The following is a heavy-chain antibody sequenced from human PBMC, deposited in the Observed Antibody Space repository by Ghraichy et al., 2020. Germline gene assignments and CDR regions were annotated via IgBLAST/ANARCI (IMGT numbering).Heavy chain of an antibody. Sequence: WGSLRLSCAASGFTFSSYSMNWVRQAPGKGLEWVSYISSSSSTIYYADSVKGRFTISRDNAKNSLYLQMNSLGAEDTAVYYCAREGCSGGSCYEDYWGQGTLVTVSS. D-gene: IGHD2-15*01. J-gene: IGHJ4*02. CDR2: ISSSSSTI. CDR1: GFTFSSYS. V-gene: IGHV3-48*01. CDR3: AREGCSGGSCYEDY.